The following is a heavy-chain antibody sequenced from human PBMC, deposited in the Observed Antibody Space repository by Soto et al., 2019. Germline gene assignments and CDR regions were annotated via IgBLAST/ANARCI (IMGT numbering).Heavy chain of an antibody. D-gene: IGHD1-1*01. V-gene: IGHV1-8*01. CDR2: MNPNTGDS. CDR3: ARRAETNGWNGFGADKYYFDF. CDR1: GYTFTSYD. J-gene: IGHJ4*02. Sequence: ASVKVSCKASGYTFTSYDIYWVRQATGQGLEWMGWMNPNTGDSSYAQKFQGRVTMTSDTSITTAHMELSSLRSEDTAVYYCARRAETNGWNGFGADKYYFDFWGQGTLVTVSS.